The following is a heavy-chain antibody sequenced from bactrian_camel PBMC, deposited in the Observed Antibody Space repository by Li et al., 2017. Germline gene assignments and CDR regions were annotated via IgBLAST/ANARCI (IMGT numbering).Heavy chain of an antibody. J-gene: IGHJ6*01. CDR1: GFTLQNGD. Sequence: HVQLVESGGGSVQAGGSLRLSCTASGFTLQNGDMGWYRQAPGNECELVSQISRDGVTWYSDSVKGRFTISQDNAKNTVYLEMNNLKPEDTALYYCAKDHFVTTGSSLSFGYWGQGTQVTVS. CDR2: ISRDGVT. V-gene: IGHV3S63*01. D-gene: IGHD2*01. CDR3: AKDHFVTTGSSLSFGY.